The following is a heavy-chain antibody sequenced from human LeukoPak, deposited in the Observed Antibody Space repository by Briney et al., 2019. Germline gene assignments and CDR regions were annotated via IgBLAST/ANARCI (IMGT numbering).Heavy chain of an antibody. J-gene: IGHJ3*02. CDR2: IKQDGSEK. D-gene: IGHD3-10*01. Sequence: GGSLRLSCAASGFTFSSYWMSWVRQAPGKGLEWVANIKQDGSEKYYVDSVKGRFTISRDNAKNSLYLQMNSLRAEDTAAYYCARAGRTYSLDAFDIWGQGTMVTVSS. V-gene: IGHV3-7*01. CDR1: GFTFSSYW. CDR3: ARAGRTYSLDAFDI.